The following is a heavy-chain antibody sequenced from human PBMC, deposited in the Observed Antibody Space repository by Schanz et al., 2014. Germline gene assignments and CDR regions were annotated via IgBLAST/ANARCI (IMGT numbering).Heavy chain of an antibody. CDR1: GGTFSSFG. J-gene: IGHJ4*02. Sequence: QVQLVQSGADVKKPGSSVRVSCKASGGTFSSFGINWVRQAPGQGLEWMGRIIPSLGLAKYEQKFQDKVTITADKSTSTAYMELSSLRSEDTAMYYCARDYYDSSGYYYCDYWGQGTLVTVSS. V-gene: IGHV1-69*04. CDR3: ARDYYDSSGYYYCDY. CDR2: IIPSLGLA. D-gene: IGHD3-22*01.